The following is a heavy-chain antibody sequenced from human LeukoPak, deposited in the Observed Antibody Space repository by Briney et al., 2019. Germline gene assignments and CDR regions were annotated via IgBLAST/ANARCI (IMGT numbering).Heavy chain of an antibody. Sequence: GASVKVSCKASGYTFTSYDINWVRQATRQGLEWMGWMNPNSGNTGYAQKFQGRVTITRNTSISTAYMELSSLRSEDTAVYYCARAIPPPHCTTITCFKPFDYWGQGTLVTVSS. J-gene: IGHJ4*02. CDR1: GYTFTSYD. CDR3: ARAIPPPHCTTITCFKPFDY. CDR2: MNPNSGNT. D-gene: IGHD2-2*01. V-gene: IGHV1-8*03.